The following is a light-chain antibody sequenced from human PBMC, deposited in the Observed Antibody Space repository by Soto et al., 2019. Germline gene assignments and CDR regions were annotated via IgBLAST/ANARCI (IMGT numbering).Light chain of an antibody. CDR2: GAS. CDR3: QQSHSFPRT. V-gene: IGKV1-12*01. J-gene: IGKJ1*01. CDR1: KGLSDW. Sequence: IQMAQSPSSVSASVGDRVTITCRASKGLSDWLAWYQQKPGKAPKLLIYGASTLQSGVPSRFSGSGSGTDFTLTISSLQPEDFATYFCQQSHSFPRTFGQGTKVEIK.